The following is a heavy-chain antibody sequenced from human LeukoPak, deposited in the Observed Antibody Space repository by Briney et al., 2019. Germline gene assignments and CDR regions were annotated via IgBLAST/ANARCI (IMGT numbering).Heavy chain of an antibody. Sequence: NPSETLSLTCTVSGGSISSYYWSWIRQPPGKGLEWIGYIYYSGSTNYNPSLKSRVTISVDTSKNQFSLKLSSVTAADTAVYYCARDLAAAAGTRVGTFDIWGQGTMVTVSS. CDR1: GGSISSYY. J-gene: IGHJ3*02. CDR3: ARDLAAAAGTRVGTFDI. D-gene: IGHD6-13*01. CDR2: IYYSGST. V-gene: IGHV4-59*01.